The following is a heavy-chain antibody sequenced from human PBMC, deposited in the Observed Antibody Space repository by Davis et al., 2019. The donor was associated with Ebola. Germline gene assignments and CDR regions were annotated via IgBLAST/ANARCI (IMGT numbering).Heavy chain of an antibody. CDR3: ARGDYDILTGGGEDYYYGMDV. CDR1: GGSISSYY. D-gene: IGHD3-9*01. J-gene: IGHJ6*02. V-gene: IGHV4-59*01. Sequence: PSETLSLTCTVSGGSISSYYWSWIRQPPGKGLEWIGYIYYSGSTNYNPSLKSRVTISVDTSKNQFSLKLSSVTAADTAVYYCARGDYDILTGGGEDYYYGMDVWGQGTTVTVSS. CDR2: IYYSGST.